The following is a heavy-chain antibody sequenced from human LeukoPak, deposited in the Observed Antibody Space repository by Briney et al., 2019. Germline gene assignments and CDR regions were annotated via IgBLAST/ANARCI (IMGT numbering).Heavy chain of an antibody. D-gene: IGHD6-13*01. V-gene: IGHV4-59*01. CDR2: IYYSGST. CDR1: GGSISSYY. Sequence: PSETLSLTCTVSGGSISSYYWSWIRQPPGKGLEWIGYIYYSGSTNYNPSLKSRVTISVDTSKNQFSLKLSSVTAADTAVYYCARAVSSWFFNWLDPWGQGTLVTVSS. J-gene: IGHJ5*02. CDR3: ARAVSSWFFNWLDP.